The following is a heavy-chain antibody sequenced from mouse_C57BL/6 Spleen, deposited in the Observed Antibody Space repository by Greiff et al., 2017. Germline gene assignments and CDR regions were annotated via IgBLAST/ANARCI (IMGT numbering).Heavy chain of an antibody. J-gene: IGHJ1*03. D-gene: IGHD1-1*01. Sequence: EVQLKESGEGLVKPGGSLKLSCAASGFTFSSYAMSWVRQTPEKRLEWVAYISSGGDYIYYADTVKGRFTISRDNARNTLYLQMSSLKSEDTAMYYCTRDYYGSSFLYWYFDVWGTGTTVTVSS. CDR1: GFTFSSYA. CDR3: TRDYYGSSFLYWYFDV. CDR2: ISSGGDYI. V-gene: IGHV5-9-1*02.